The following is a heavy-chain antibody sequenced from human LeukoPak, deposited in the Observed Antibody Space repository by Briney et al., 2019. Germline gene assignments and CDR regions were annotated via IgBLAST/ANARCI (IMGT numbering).Heavy chain of an antibody. V-gene: IGHV3-23*01. J-gene: IGHJ6*02. CDR2: ISDSGVTT. D-gene: IGHD4-17*01. Sequence: GGSLRLSCAASGFTFSSCAMSWVRQAPGKGLEWVSGISDSGVTTYHADSVKGRFTISKDNSKNTLYLQMNSLRAEDTALYYCAKSRGQYGDYLFYYYGMDVWGQGTTVTVSS. CDR3: AKSRGQYGDYLFYYYGMDV. CDR1: GFTFSSCA.